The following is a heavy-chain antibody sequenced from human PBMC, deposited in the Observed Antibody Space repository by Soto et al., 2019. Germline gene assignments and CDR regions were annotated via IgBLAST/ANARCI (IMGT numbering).Heavy chain of an antibody. CDR1: GYTFRSYG. D-gene: IGHD6-19*01. CDR3: ARDLLAVAGTIDY. CDR2: ISPYYGKS. V-gene: IGHV1-18*01. Sequence: QVQLVQSGPEVRRPGTSLKVACKPSGYTFRSYGISWVRQAPGQGLEWMGWISPYYGKSNYAQKFQDRMTMTTDPSTSTAFMELKSLKSNDTVMYYCARDLLAVAGTIDYWGQGTLISVSS. J-gene: IGHJ4*02.